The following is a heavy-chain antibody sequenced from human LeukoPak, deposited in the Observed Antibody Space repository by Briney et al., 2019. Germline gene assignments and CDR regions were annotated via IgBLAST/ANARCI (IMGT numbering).Heavy chain of an antibody. Sequence: SETLSLTCTVSGGSISSSSYYWGWIRQPPGKGLEWIGSVSYSGTTYYDPSLKSRVTISVDTSKNQFSLKLSSVTAADTAVYYCARDWRYSRSSFDYWGQGTLVTVSS. J-gene: IGHJ4*02. CDR1: GGSISSSSYY. CDR2: VSYSGTT. D-gene: IGHD6-6*01. V-gene: IGHV4-39*02. CDR3: ARDWRYSRSSFDY.